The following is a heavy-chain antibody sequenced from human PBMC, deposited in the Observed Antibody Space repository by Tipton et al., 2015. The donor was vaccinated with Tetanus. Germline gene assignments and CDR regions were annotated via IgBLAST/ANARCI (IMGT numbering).Heavy chain of an antibody. CDR3: ARVIYDILTGYHIDY. V-gene: IGHV4-59*01. J-gene: IGHJ4*02. D-gene: IGHD3-9*01. CDR1: GGSISSYY. Sequence: TLSLTCTVSGGSISSYYWSWIRQPPGKGLEWFGYIYYSGSTNYNPSLKSRVTISVDTSKNQFSLKLSSVTAADTAVYYCARVIYDILTGYHIDYWGQGTLVTVSS. CDR2: IYYSGST.